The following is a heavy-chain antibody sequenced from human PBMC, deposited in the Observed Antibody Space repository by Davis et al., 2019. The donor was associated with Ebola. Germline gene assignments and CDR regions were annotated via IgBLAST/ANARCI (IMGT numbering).Heavy chain of an antibody. J-gene: IGHJ4*02. CDR2: ISSSGSTI. Sequence: PGGSLRLSCAASGLTFSDYYMSWIRQAPGKGLEWVSYISSSGSTIYYADSVKGRFTISRDNAKNSLYLQMNSLRAEDTAVYYCASGELLPLHFDYWGQGTLVTVSS. V-gene: IGHV3-11*01. D-gene: IGHD1-26*01. CDR1: GLTFSDYY. CDR3: ASGELLPLHFDY.